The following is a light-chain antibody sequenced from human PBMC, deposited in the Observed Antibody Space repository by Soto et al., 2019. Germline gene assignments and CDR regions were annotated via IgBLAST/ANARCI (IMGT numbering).Light chain of an antibody. J-gene: IGLJ1*01. V-gene: IGLV1-44*01. CDR3: SAWNDSLNGYV. CDR2: SNN. Sequence: QSVLTQPPSASGTPGQRVTISCSGSSSNIGSNNVNWYQQLPGTAPRLLIYSNNQQPSGVPDRFSGAKSGTSASLDISGLPSEDEADYYCSAWNDSLNGYVFGTGTQLTVL. CDR1: SSNIGSNN.